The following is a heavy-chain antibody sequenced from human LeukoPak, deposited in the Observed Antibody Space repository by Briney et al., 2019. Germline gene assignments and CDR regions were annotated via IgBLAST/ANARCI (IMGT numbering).Heavy chain of an antibody. J-gene: IGHJ4*02. V-gene: IGHV3-23*01. Sequence: GGSLRLSCAASGFTFSSYAMSWVRQAPGKGLEWVSAISGSGGSTYYADSVKGRFTISRDNSKNTLYLQMNSLRAEDTAVYYCAKDGTRYCSGGSCYSTPYWGQGALVTVSS. CDR3: AKDGTRYCSGGSCYSTPY. CDR1: GFTFSSYA. CDR2: ISGSGGST. D-gene: IGHD2-15*01.